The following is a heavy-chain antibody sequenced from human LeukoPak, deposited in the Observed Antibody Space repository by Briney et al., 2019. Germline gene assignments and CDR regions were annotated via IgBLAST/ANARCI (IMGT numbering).Heavy chain of an antibody. J-gene: IGHJ4*02. CDR3: ARGLYGGYDFDY. CDR2: IIPIFGTA. Sequence: SVKVSCKASGGTFSSYAISWVRQAPRQGLEWMGGIIPIFGTANYAQKFQGRVTITADESTSTAYMELSSLRSEDTAVYYCARGLYGGYDFDYWGQGTLVTVSS. V-gene: IGHV1-69*13. D-gene: IGHD5-12*01. CDR1: GGTFSSYA.